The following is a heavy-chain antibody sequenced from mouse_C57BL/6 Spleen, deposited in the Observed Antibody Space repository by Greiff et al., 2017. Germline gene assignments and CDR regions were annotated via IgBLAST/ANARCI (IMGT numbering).Heavy chain of an antibody. CDR3: ARDRNDGYFYAMDY. D-gene: IGHD2-3*01. CDR2: ISYDGSN. V-gene: IGHV3-6*01. CDR1: GYSITSGYY. J-gene: IGHJ4*01. Sequence: EVKVEESGPGLVKPSQSLSLTCSVTGYSITSGYYWNWIRQPPGNKLEWMGYISYDGSNNYNPSVKNRISITSDTSKNQFFLKLNSVTTEDTATYYCARDRNDGYFYAMDYWGQGTSVTVSA.